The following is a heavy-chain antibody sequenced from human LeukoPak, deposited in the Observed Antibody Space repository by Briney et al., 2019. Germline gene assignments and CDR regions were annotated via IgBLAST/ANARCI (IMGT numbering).Heavy chain of an antibody. CDR1: GDSVSRNTAG. J-gene: IGHJ4*02. Sequence: SQTLSLTCAISGDSVSRNTAGWNWVRQSPSRGLEWLGRTYYRSKWYSDFAPSVRNRITINPDTSKNQFSLKLSSVTAADTAVYYCAREMGSGSEFDFWGQGTLVTVSS. CDR3: AREMGSGSEFDF. D-gene: IGHD6-19*01. CDR2: TYYRSKWYS. V-gene: IGHV6-1*01.